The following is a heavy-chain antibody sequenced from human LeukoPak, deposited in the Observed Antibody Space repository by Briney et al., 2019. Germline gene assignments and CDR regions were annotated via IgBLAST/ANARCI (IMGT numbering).Heavy chain of an antibody. CDR2: ITHSLGIA. CDR1: VWTFSSYV. Sequence: SVKDCCQECVWTFSSYVISWVRPAPAQGLAWMGRITHSLGIAKYGQKFQGRVTITADKSTSTDYMELSSLRSDDTAVYYCARPYRSSRTYYFDYWGQGTLVTVSS. J-gene: IGHJ4*02. D-gene: IGHD6-13*01. V-gene: IGHV1-69*04. CDR3: ARPYRSSRTYYFDY.